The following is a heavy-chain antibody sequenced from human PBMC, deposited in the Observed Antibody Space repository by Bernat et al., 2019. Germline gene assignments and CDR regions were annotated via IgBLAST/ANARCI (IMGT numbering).Heavy chain of an antibody. CDR2: ITSSGGAT. CDR1: GFTFSTYA. J-gene: IGHJ4*02. CDR3: AKDPKGRGGMPLYFEY. V-gene: IGHV3-23*01. D-gene: IGHD2-2*01. Sequence: EVQLLESGGALLQPGGSLRLSCAASGFTFSTYAMSWVRQAPGKGLEWVSAITSSGGATYYEDSVRGRFTVSRDNSRSTLYLQMNGLRAEDTAIYYCAKDPKGRGGMPLYFEYWGQGTLVTVSS.